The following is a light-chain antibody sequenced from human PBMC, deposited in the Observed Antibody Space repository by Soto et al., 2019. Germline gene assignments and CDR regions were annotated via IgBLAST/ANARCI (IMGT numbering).Light chain of an antibody. CDR1: SSDVGAYNY. CDR2: DVT. V-gene: IGLV2-11*01. Sequence: QSALTQPRSVSGSPGQSVTISCTGTSSDVGAYNYVSWYQHHPGKVPKLMIYDVTKRPSGVPDRFSGSKSGNTASLTISGLQAEDEADYYCCSYAGSYTVIFGRGTKVTVL. CDR3: CSYAGSYTVI. J-gene: IGLJ2*01.